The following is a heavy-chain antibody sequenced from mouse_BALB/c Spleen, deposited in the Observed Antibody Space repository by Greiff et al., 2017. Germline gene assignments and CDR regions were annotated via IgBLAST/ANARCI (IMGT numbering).Heavy chain of an antibody. CDR1: GYSFTSYYA. Sequence: EVQVMESGPGLVKPSQSLSLSCTVSGYSFTSYYARCWIRQLTRNKLGLMCFISYSGSTSYNPSFKSRIPITRDTSKNQFFLQLNSVTTEDTATYYCARRGGYRYEGAFADWGQGTLVTVSA. J-gene: IGHJ3*01. CDR3: ARRGGYRYEGAFAD. V-gene: IGHV3-2*02. CDR2: ISYSGST. D-gene: IGHD2-14*01.